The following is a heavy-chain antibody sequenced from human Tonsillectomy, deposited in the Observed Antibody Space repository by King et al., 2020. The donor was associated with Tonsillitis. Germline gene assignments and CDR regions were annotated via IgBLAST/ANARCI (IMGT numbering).Heavy chain of an antibody. V-gene: IGHV3-23*04. CDR2: ISGSGGST. J-gene: IGHJ3*02. D-gene: IGHD4-23*01. Sequence: VQLVESGGGLVQPGGSLRLSCAASGFTFSSYAMSWVRQAPGKGLEWVSAISGSGGSTYYADSVKGRFTISRDNSMNTLYLQINSLRAEDTAVYYCAKEWEHDYGGLLDALDIWGQGKMVTVSS. CDR3: AKEWEHDYGGLLDALDI. CDR1: GFTFSSYA.